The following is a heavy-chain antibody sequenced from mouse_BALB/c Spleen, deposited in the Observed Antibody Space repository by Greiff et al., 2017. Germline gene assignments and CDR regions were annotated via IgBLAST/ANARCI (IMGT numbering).Heavy chain of an antibody. CDR1: GYSITSGYY. J-gene: IGHJ2*01. CDR3: ATYGNYNY. D-gene: IGHD2-1*01. V-gene: IGHV3-6*02. Sequence: QLVESGPGLVKPSQSLSLTCSVTGYSITSGYYWNWIRQFPGNKLEWMGYISYDGSNNYNPSLKNRISITRDTSKNQFFLKLNSVTTEDTATYYCATYGNYNYWGQGTTLTVSS. CDR2: ISYDGSN.